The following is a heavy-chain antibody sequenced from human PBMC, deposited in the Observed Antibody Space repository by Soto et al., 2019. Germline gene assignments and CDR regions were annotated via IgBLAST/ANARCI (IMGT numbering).Heavy chain of an antibody. Sequence: SETLSLTCAVYGGSVNGYYWNWIRQPPGKGLEWIGEINRTGGTHYNPSLKSRVTMSVDTSKDQFSLRLSSVTGADTAIYYCANRITVFGLLIPPFDPWGQGTQVTVSS. CDR3: ANRITVFGLLIPPFDP. D-gene: IGHD3-3*01. V-gene: IGHV4-34*01. J-gene: IGHJ5*02. CDR2: INRTGGT. CDR1: GGSVNGYY.